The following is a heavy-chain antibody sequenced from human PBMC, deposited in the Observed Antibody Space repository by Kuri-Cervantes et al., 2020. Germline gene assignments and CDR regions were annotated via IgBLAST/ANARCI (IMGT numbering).Heavy chain of an antibody. CDR3: ARASADGGYDY. V-gene: IGHV3-13*01. Sequence: GESLKISCAASGFTFSSYDMHWVRQATGKGLEWVSAIGTACDTYYPSSVKGRFTISSENAKNSLYLQMNSLRAGDTAVYYCARASADGGYDYWGQGTLVTVSS. D-gene: IGHD5-12*01. J-gene: IGHJ4*02. CDR2: IGTACDT. CDR1: GFTFSSYD.